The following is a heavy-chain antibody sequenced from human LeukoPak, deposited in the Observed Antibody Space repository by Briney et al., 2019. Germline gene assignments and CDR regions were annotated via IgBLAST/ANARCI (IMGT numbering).Heavy chain of an antibody. CDR1: GFTFSSYS. J-gene: IGHJ6*03. Sequence: GGSLRLSCAASGFTFSSYSMNWVRRAPGKGLEWVSSISSSSSYIYYADSVKGRFTISRDNAKNSLYLQMNSLRAEDTAVYYCARDYWSVYYMDVWGKGTTVTVSS. CDR3: ARDYWSVYYMDV. CDR2: ISSSSSYI. V-gene: IGHV3-21*01. D-gene: IGHD2-8*02.